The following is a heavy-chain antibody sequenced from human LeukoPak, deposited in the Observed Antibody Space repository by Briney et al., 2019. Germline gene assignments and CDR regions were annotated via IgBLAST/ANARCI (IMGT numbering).Heavy chain of an antibody. D-gene: IGHD3-9*01. CDR2: ISGSGGST. V-gene: IGHV3-23*01. J-gene: IGHJ5*02. Sequence: GGSLRLSCAASGFTLSSYAMSWVRQAPGKGLEWVSAISGSGGSTYYADSVKGRFTISRDNSKNTLYLQMNSLRAEDTAVYYCAKDRYYDILTGYHWFDPWGQGTLVTVSS. CDR3: AKDRYYDILTGYHWFDP. CDR1: GFTLSSYA.